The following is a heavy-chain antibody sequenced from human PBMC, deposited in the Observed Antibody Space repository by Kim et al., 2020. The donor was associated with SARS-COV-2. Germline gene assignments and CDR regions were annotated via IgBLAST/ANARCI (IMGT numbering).Heavy chain of an antibody. V-gene: IGHV1-69*04. CDR2: IIPILGIA. Sequence: SVKVSCKASGGTFSSYAISWVRQAPGQGLEWMGRIIPILGIANYAQKFQGRVTITADKSTSTAYMELSSLRSEDTAVYYCARGVQGGFGEFHYYYMDVWGKGTTVTVSS. D-gene: IGHD3-10*01. J-gene: IGHJ6*03. CDR3: ARGVQGGFGEFHYYYMDV. CDR1: GGTFSSYA.